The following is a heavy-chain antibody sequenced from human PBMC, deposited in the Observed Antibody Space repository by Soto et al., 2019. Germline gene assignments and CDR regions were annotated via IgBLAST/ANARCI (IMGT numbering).Heavy chain of an antibody. Sequence: GGSLRLSCAASGFTFSSYSMNWVRQAPGKGLEWVSSISSSSSYIYYADSVKGRFTISRDNAKNSLYLQMDSLRAEDTAVYYCARDHSRYCSSTSCYPLDYWGQGTLVTVSS. D-gene: IGHD2-2*01. CDR2: ISSSSSYI. CDR1: GFTFSSYS. V-gene: IGHV3-21*01. CDR3: ARDHSRYCSSTSCYPLDY. J-gene: IGHJ4*02.